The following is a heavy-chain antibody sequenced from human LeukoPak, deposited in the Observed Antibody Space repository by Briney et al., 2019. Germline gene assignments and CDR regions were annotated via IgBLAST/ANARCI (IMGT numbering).Heavy chain of an antibody. J-gene: IGHJ4*02. V-gene: IGHV4-38-2*02. Sequence: SETLSLTCTVSGYSISSGYYWAWIRQPPGKGLEWIGYIYYSGSTYYNPSLKSRVIISVDTSKKQFSLKLNSVTAADTAVYYCARSTMKDYGGNPHFDYWGQGTLVAVSS. CDR2: IYYSGST. CDR3: ARSTMKDYGGNPHFDY. CDR1: GYSISSGYY. D-gene: IGHD4-23*01.